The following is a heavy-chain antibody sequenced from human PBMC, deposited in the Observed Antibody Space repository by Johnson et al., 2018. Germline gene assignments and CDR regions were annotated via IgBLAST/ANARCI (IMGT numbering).Heavy chain of an antibody. J-gene: IGHJ6*03. Sequence: VQLVESGGGLVQPGRSLRLSCAASGFTFSNAWMNWVRQAPGKGLEWVGRIKSKTDGGTTDYAAPVKGRFTITKDDSKTTLYLQRNSLKTEDTAVYYCTTGAYCSGGSCYPSYYYYYYMDVWGKGTTVTVSS. CDR3: TTGAYCSGGSCYPSYYYYYYMDV. V-gene: IGHV3-15*07. CDR2: IKSKTDGGTT. CDR1: GFTFSNAW. D-gene: IGHD2-15*01.